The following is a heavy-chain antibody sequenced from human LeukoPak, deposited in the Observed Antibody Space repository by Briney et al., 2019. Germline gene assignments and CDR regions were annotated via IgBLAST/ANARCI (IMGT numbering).Heavy chain of an antibody. V-gene: IGHV1-18*01. CDR1: GYTFTSYG. Sequence: ASVKVSCKASGYTFTSYGISWVRQAPGQGLEWMGWISAYNGNTNYAQKLQGRVTMTTDTSTSTAYMELRSLRSDDTAVYYCARDRVVVINDYPFDYWGQGTLVTVSS. CDR3: ARDRVVVINDYPFDY. J-gene: IGHJ4*02. CDR2: ISAYNGNT. D-gene: IGHD3-22*01.